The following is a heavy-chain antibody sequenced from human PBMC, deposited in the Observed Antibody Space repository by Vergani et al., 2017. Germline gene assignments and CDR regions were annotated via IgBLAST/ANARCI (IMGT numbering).Heavy chain of an antibody. V-gene: IGHV2-70*01. J-gene: IGHJ4*02. CDR3: ARIRRRGRSGYDIFDF. CDR1: GFSILTSEMC. Sequence: QVTLRESGPALVNPTQPLPLTCTFSGFSILTSEMCVSWIRQPPGKALEWLALIDWNDNKYFNTSLKTRLTISKDASKNQVVLTMTNMDPVDTATYYCARIRRRGRSGYDIFDFWGQGILVTVAS. D-gene: IGHD5-12*01. CDR2: IDWNDNK.